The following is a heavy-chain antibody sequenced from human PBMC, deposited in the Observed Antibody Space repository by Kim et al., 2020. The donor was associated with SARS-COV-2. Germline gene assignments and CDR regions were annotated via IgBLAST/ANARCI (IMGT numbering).Heavy chain of an antibody. V-gene: IGHV3-33*01. J-gene: IGHJ4*02. CDR2: IWYDGSNK. Sequence: GGSLRLSCAASGFTFSSYGMHWVRQAPGKGLEWVAVIWYDGSNKYYADSVKGRFTISRDNSKNTLYMQMNSLRAEDTAVYYCARDGIDSCGYYVYYFDYWGQGTLVTVSS. CDR3: ARDGIDSCGYYVYYFDY. CDR1: GFTFSSYG. D-gene: IGHD3-22*01.